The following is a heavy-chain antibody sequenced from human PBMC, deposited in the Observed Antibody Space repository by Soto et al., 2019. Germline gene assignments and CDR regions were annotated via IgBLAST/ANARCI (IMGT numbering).Heavy chain of an antibody. CDR3: ARDLKAGGHFGMDV. D-gene: IGHD3-16*01. V-gene: IGHV1-69*06. CDR2: VIPLFGTS. Sequence: QVQLVQSGAEVKEPGSSVKVACQASGGAFSTYAISWVRQAPGQGLEWMGGVIPLFGTSNYLPKFQGRVSIAADRSTETVYRELSRLRFDDTAVYFCARDLKAGGHFGMDVWGQGTTVTVSS. J-gene: IGHJ6*02. CDR1: GGAFSTYA.